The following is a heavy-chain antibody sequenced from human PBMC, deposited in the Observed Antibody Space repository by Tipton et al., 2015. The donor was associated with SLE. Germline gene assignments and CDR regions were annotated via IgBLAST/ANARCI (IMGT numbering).Heavy chain of an antibody. Sequence: QSGPEVKMPGESLKISCKGSGYSFTSYWIAWARQMPGKGLEWMGIVYPGDSDTRYSPSFQGRVTISADKSISTAYLQWTTLTASDTAIYYCARSSSEISFYYFDSWGQGTLVTVSS. J-gene: IGHJ4*02. D-gene: IGHD3-3*02. CDR2: VYPGDSDT. CDR1: GYSFTSYW. V-gene: IGHV5-51*03. CDR3: ARSSSEISFYYFDS.